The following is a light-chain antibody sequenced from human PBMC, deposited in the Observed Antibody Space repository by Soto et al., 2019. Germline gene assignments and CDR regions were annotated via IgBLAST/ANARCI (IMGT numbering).Light chain of an antibody. CDR1: SSDVGGYNY. Sequence: QSALTQPASVSGSPGQSITISCTGTSSDVGGYNYVSWYQHNPGKAPKLMIYDVSNRASGVSNRFSGSKSGNTASLTISGLQAEDEAGYYCSSYRSSSIPVVFGGGTKVTVL. CDR2: DVS. V-gene: IGLV2-14*03. J-gene: IGLJ2*01. CDR3: SSYRSSSIPVV.